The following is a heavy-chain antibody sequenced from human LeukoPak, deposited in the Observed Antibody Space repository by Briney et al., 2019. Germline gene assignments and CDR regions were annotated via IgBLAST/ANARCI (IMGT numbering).Heavy chain of an antibody. D-gene: IGHD6-13*01. Sequence: SETLSLTCTVSGVSISGYYWGWIRQPPGKGLEWIGYIYYSGSTNYNPSLKSRVTISVDTSKNQFSLKLSSVTAADTAVYYCARSGAAAGYYYYYYYMDVWGKGTTVTVSS. CDR3: ARSGAAAGYYYYYYYMDV. J-gene: IGHJ6*03. CDR1: GVSISGYY. V-gene: IGHV4-59*01. CDR2: IYYSGST.